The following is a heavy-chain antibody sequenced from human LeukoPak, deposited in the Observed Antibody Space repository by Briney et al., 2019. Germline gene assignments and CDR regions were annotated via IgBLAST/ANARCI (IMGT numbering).Heavy chain of an antibody. J-gene: IGHJ4*02. Sequence: ASVKVSCKASGYTFTSYDINWVRQATGQGLEWMGWMNPNSGNTGYAQKFQGRVTMTKNTSISTAYMELSSLRSEDTAVYYCARVYDSSGYFPRAFDYWGQGTLVTVSS. CDR2: MNPNSGNT. V-gene: IGHV1-8*01. D-gene: IGHD3-22*01. CDR1: GYTFTSYD. CDR3: ARVYDSSGYFPRAFDY.